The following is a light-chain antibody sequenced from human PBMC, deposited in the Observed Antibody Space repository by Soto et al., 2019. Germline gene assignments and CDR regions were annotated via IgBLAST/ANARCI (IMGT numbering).Light chain of an antibody. Sequence: EIVMTPSPATLSVSPVERATLSCRASQTVLSNLAWYQQKPGQAPRLLIHGASTRATGIPDRFSGSGSGTDFTLTISRLEPEDSAVYYCQQYGSSPTWTFGQGTKVDIK. J-gene: IGKJ1*01. CDR2: GAS. CDR1: QTVLSN. CDR3: QQYGSSPTWT. V-gene: IGKV3-20*01.